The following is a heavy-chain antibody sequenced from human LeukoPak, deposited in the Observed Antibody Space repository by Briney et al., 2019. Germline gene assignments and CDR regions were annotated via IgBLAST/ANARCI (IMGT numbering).Heavy chain of an antibody. D-gene: IGHD6-6*01. V-gene: IGHV1-2*07. CDR2: IYSYSGDT. CDR3: ARDRNSGSSLDI. Sequence: ASVKVSCKASGYTFTGYYIHWGRQAPGQGLEWMGWIYSYSGDTNYAHNFQGRVTMTRDTSISTAYMELSSLKSDDTAVYYCARDRNSGSSLDIWGQGTMLTVSS. J-gene: IGHJ3*02. CDR1: GYTFTGYY.